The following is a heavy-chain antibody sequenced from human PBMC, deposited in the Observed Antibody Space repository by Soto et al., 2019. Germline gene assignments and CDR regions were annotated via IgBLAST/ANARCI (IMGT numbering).Heavy chain of an antibody. D-gene: IGHD4-17*01. V-gene: IGHV3-9*01. CDR3: AKDGGPVTWEGAFDI. CDR1: GFTFDDYA. CDR2: ISWNSGSI. Sequence: GGSLRLSCAASGFTFDDYAMHWVRQAPGKGLEWVSGISWNSGSIGYADSVKGRFTISRDNAKNSLYLQMNSLRAEDTALYYCAKDGGPVTWEGAFDIWGQGTMVTVSS. J-gene: IGHJ3*02.